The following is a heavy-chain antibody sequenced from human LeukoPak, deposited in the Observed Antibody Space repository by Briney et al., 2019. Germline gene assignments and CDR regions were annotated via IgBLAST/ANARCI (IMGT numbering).Heavy chain of an antibody. CDR3: ARVRGDYYGSGIRDY. V-gene: IGHV3-7*04. D-gene: IGHD3-10*01. CDR2: IKHHGGET. CDR1: GFTFSSHW. Sequence: PGGSLRLSCAASGFTFSSHWMSWVRQAPGKGLEWVANIKHHGGETYYVDSVKGRFTISRDNARNSLYLQMNSLRAEDTAVYYCARVRGDYYGSGIRDYWGQGTLVTVSS. J-gene: IGHJ4*02.